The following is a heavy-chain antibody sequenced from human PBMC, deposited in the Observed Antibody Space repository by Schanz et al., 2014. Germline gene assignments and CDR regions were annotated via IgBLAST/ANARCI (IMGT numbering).Heavy chain of an antibody. CDR2: ISSSGSYI. V-gene: IGHV3-21*01. CDR1: EFTFSSYK. Sequence: EVQLVESGGGLVKPGGSLRLSCEASEFTFSSYKMNWVRQAPGKGLEWVSSISSSGSYIHYADSVKGRFTISRDNAKNTLYLQMNSLRAEDTAVYYCARYSRPNYDFLTAYYSIDYWGQGTLVTVSS. CDR3: ARYSRPNYDFLTAYYSIDY. J-gene: IGHJ4*02. D-gene: IGHD3-9*01.